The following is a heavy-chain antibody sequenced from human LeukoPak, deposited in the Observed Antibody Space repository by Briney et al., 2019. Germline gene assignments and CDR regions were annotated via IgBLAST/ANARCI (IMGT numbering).Heavy chain of an antibody. V-gene: IGHV1-46*01. Sequence: ASVKVSCKASGYTFTTYYMHWVRQAPGQGLEWVGIINPRGGSTTYAQKFQSRVTMTRDTSTSTVYMELSSLKSDDTAVYYCARGGGPGNYPFDFWGQGTLVTVSS. CDR2: INPRGGST. CDR3: ARGGGPGNYPFDF. D-gene: IGHD1-7*01. CDR1: GYTFTTYY. J-gene: IGHJ4*02.